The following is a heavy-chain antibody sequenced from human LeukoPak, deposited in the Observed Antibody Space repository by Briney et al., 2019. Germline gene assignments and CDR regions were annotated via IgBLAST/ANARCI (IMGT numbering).Heavy chain of an antibody. CDR3: AKDLMRDRWFGES. D-gene: IGHD3-10*01. Sequence: GGSLRLSCAASGFTLSYYGMHWVRQAPGKGLEWVAFIRFDGNDKFYAESVKGRFTISKDTSRSTLYLQMNSLRLDDTAVYYCAKDLMRDRWFGESWGPGTLVTVSS. CDR1: GFTLSYYG. CDR2: IRFDGNDK. J-gene: IGHJ5*02. V-gene: IGHV3-30*02.